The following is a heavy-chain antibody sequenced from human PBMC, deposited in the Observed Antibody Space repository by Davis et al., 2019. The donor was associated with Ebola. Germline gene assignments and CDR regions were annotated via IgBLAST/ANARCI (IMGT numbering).Heavy chain of an antibody. Sequence: GESLKISCAASGFTFSDYYMSWIRQAPGKGLEWVSYISSSSSYTNYADSVKGRFTISRDNSKNTLYLQMNSLRAEDTAVYYCARWIGGDCSGGSCYSSGGMDVWGKGTTVTVSS. CDR1: GFTFSDYY. CDR2: ISSSSSYT. D-gene: IGHD2-15*01. CDR3: ARWIGGDCSGGSCYSSGGMDV. V-gene: IGHV3-11*03. J-gene: IGHJ6*04.